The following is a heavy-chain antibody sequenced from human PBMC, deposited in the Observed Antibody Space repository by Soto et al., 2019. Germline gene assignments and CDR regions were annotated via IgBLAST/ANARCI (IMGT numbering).Heavy chain of an antibody. J-gene: IGHJ6*02. Sequence: SETLSLTCTVSCGSISSYYWSWIRQPPGKGLEWIGYIYYSGSTNYNPSLKSRVTISVDTSKNQFSLKLSSVTAADTAVYYCARDKITKDYYYGMDVWGQGTTVTVSS. CDR1: CGSISSYY. CDR3: ARDKITKDYYYGMDV. CDR2: IYYSGST. V-gene: IGHV4-59*01.